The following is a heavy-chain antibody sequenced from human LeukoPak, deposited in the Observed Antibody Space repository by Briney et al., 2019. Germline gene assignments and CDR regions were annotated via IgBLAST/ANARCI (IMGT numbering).Heavy chain of an antibody. CDR3: WAEESGY. J-gene: IGHJ4*02. CDR2: IWYDGSNK. Sequence: GGSLRLSCAASGFTFSSYGMHWVRQAPGKGLEWVAVIWYDGSNKYYADSVKGRFTISRDNSKNTLYLQMNSLRAEDTVVYYCWAEESGYWGQGTLVTVSS. D-gene: IGHD3-10*01. CDR1: GFTFSSYG. V-gene: IGHV3-33*01.